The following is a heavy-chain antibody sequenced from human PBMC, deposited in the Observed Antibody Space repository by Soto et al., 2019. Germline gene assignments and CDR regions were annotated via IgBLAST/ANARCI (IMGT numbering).Heavy chain of an antibody. Sequence: GESLKISCKGSGYSFTSYWIGWVRQMPGKGLEWMGIIYPGDSDTRYSPSFQGQVTISADKSISTAYLQMNSLRAEDTAMYYCAKDMYDSSGYLRRDWFDPWGQGTLVTVSS. CDR1: GYSFTSYW. J-gene: IGHJ5*02. CDR2: IYPGDSDT. CDR3: AKDMYDSSGYLRRDWFDP. V-gene: IGHV5-51*01. D-gene: IGHD3-22*01.